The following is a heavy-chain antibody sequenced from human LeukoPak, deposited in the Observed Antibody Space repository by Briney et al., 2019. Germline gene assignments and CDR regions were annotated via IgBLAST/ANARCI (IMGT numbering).Heavy chain of an antibody. V-gene: IGHV4-34*01. CDR3: ARGLILLPPRFDI. CDR2: INHSGST. CDR1: GGSFSGYY. D-gene: IGHD2-15*01. Sequence: PSETLSLTCAVYGGSFSGYYWNWIRQAPGKGLEWIGEINHSGSTNYNPSLKSRVTISVDTSNNQFSLKLSSVTAADTAVYYCARGLILLPPRFDIWGQGTMVTVSS. J-gene: IGHJ3*02.